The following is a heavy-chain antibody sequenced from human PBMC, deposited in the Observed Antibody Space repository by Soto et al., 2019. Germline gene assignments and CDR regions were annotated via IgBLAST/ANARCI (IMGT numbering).Heavy chain of an antibody. D-gene: IGHD6-19*01. J-gene: IGHJ4*02. V-gene: IGHV5-51*01. CDR1: GYGFANYW. CDR3: ARAPSHGWYQQFDY. Sequence: PGESLKISCEASGYGFANYWIGWVRQMPGKGLEWMGIIYPGDSDTTYSPSFQGHVTISADKSISTAYLQWSSLEASDTAIYYCARAPSHGWYQQFDYCGQGTLVTVPS. CDR2: IYPGDSDT.